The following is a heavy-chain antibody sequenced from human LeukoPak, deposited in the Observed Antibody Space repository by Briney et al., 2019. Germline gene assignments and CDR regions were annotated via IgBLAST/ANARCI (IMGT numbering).Heavy chain of an antibody. D-gene: IGHD6-13*01. CDR1: GGTFSSYA. Sequence: ASVKVSCKASGGTFSSYAISLVRQAPGQGLEWMGGIIPIFGTANYAQKFQGRVTITTDESTSTAYMELSSLRSEDTAVYYCASRAIAAAGSFDYWGQGTLVTVSS. CDR2: IIPIFGTA. V-gene: IGHV1-69*05. J-gene: IGHJ4*02. CDR3: ASRAIAAAGSFDY.